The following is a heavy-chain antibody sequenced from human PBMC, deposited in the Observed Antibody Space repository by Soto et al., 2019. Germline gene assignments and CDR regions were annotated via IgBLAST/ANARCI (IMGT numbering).Heavy chain of an antibody. CDR2: IYYSGST. D-gene: IGHD6-13*01. V-gene: IGHV4-59*08. CDR1: GGSISSYY. J-gene: IGHJ6*03. Sequence: SETLSLTCTVSGGSISSYYWSWIRQPPGKGLEWIGYIYYSGSTNYNPSLKSRVTISVDTSKNQFSLKLSSVIAADTAVYYCARHGTGYSTDYYYYYMDVWGKGTSVTVSS. CDR3: ARHGTGYSTDYYYYYMDV.